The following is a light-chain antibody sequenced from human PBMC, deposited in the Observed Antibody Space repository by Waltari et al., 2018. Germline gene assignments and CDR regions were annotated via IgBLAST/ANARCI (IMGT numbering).Light chain of an antibody. J-gene: IGKJ5*01. V-gene: IGKV3-11*01. CDR3: QQRRTWPSIT. CDR1: QSVGGN. Sequence: EIVLTQSPDTLSLSPGQRGTLSCRASQSVGGNLAWYQQKPGQAPRLLIYDASNRATGIPARFSGSGSGTDFTLTISSLEPEDFAVYYCQQRRTWPSITFGQGTRLDI. CDR2: DAS.